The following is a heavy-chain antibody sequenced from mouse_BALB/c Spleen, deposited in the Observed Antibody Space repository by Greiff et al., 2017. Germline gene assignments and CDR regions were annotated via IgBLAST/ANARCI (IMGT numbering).Heavy chain of an antibody. CDR3: ARGGYYYANFDY. Sequence: DVQLQESGPGLVKPSQSLSLTCSVTGYSITSGYYWNWIRQFPGNKLEWMGYISYDGSNNYNPSLKNRISITRDTSKNQFFLKLNSVTTEDTATYYCARGGYYYANFDYWGQGTTLTVSS. J-gene: IGHJ2*01. CDR2: ISYDGSN. V-gene: IGHV3-6*02. D-gene: IGHD1-1*02. CDR1: GYSITSGYY.